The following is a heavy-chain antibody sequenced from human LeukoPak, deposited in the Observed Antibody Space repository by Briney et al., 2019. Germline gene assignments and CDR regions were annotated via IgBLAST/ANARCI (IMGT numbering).Heavy chain of an antibody. Sequence: VASVKVSCKASGGTFSSYAISWVRQAPGQGLGWMGGIIPIFGTANYAQKFQGRVTITTDESTSTAYMELSSLRSEDTAVYYCASPGVRDSYGPPRPYFYFDYWGQGTLVTVSS. CDR1: GGTFSSYA. CDR3: ASPGVRDSYGPPRPYFYFDY. V-gene: IGHV1-69*05. D-gene: IGHD5-18*01. CDR2: IIPIFGTA. J-gene: IGHJ4*02.